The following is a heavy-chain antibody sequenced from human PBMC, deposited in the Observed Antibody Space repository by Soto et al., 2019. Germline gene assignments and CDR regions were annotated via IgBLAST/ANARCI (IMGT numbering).Heavy chain of an antibody. V-gene: IGHV1-2*02. Sequence: ASVKVSCKASGYTFTGYYMHWVRQAPGQGLEWMGWINPNSGGTNYAQKFQGRVTMTRDTSISTAYMELSRLRSDDTAVYYCARGYSHPEKHIVVVPYGMDVLGQGTTVTVSS. J-gene: IGHJ6*01. CDR2: INPNSGGT. D-gene: IGHD2-2*01. CDR3: ARGYSHPEKHIVVVPYGMDV. CDR1: GYTFTGYY.